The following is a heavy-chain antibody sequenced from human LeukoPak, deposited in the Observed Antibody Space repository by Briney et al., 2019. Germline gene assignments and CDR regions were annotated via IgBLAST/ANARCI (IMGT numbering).Heavy chain of an antibody. CDR3: AKDLRFLEIPSFDY. V-gene: IGHV3-23*01. CDR1: GFTFISYA. J-gene: IGHJ4*02. D-gene: IGHD3-3*01. Sequence: GGSLRLSCAASGFTFISYAMSWVRQAPGKGLEWVSAISGSGGSTYYADSVKGRFTISRDNSKNTLYLQMNSLRAEDTAVYYCAKDLRFLEIPSFDYWGQGTLVTVSS. CDR2: ISGSGGST.